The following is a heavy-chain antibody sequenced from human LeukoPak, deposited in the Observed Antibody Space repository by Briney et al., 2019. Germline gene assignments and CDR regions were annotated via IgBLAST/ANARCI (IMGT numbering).Heavy chain of an antibody. D-gene: IGHD6-19*01. CDR2: IYSGGST. J-gene: IGHJ4*02. V-gene: IGHV3-66*01. CDR1: GFTFSSYS. Sequence: PGGSLRLSCAASGFTFSSYSMNWVRQAPGKGLEWVSVIYSGGSTYYADSVKGRFTISRDNSKNTLYLQMNSLRAEDTAVYYCARGSYSSGWYDFDYWGQGTLVTVSS. CDR3: ARGSYSSGWYDFDY.